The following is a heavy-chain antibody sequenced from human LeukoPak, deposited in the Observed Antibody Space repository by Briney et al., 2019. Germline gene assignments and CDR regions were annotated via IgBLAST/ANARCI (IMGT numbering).Heavy chain of an antibody. V-gene: IGHV4-34*01. D-gene: IGHD6-19*01. Sequence: PSETLSLTCAVYGGSFSGYYWSWIRQPPGKGLEWIGEINHSGSTNYNPSLKSRVTISVDTSKNQFSLKLSSVTAADTAVYYCARGRGAVAGYYYYYYMDVWGKGTTVTVSS. CDR3: ARGRGAVAGYYYYYYMDV. CDR2: INHSGST. CDR1: GGSFSGYY. J-gene: IGHJ6*03.